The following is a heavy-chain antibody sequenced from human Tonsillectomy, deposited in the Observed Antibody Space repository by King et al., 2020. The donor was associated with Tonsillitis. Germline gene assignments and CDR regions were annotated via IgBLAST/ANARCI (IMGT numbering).Heavy chain of an antibody. J-gene: IGHJ4*02. D-gene: IGHD5-18*01. CDR3: ARGQRDTAMVTFPYFDY. Sequence: VQLVESGGGLVQPGGSLRLSCAASGFTVSSNYMSWVRQAPGKGLEWVSVIYSGGSTYYADSVKGRFTISRHNSKNTLYLQMNSLRAEDTAVYYCARGQRDTAMVTFPYFDYWGQGTLVTVSS. V-gene: IGHV3-53*04. CDR1: GFTVSSNY. CDR2: IYSGGST.